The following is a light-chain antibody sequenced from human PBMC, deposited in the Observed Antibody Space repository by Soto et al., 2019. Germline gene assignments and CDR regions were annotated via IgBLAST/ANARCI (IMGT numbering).Light chain of an antibody. Sequence: QSVLTQPASVSGSPGQSITISCTGTSSDVGGYNFVSWYQQHPGKAPKFMIYDVSNRPSGVSSRFSGSKSGNTASLTISGLQAEDEAVYYCSSYIATIRGVVFGGGTKLTVL. CDR2: DVS. CDR1: SSDVGGYNF. V-gene: IGLV2-14*03. J-gene: IGLJ2*01. CDR3: SSYIATIRGVV.